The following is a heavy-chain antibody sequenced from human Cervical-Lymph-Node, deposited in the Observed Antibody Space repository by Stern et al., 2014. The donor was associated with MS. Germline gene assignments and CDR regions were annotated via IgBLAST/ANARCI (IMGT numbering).Heavy chain of an antibody. CDR3: ARGKSKLDY. V-gene: IGHV4-34*01. Sequence: QVQLQQWGAGQLEPSETLSLTCAVYGGYFSDYHWTWIRQSPGKGLEWIGDGTQRGRTNYNPSLKSRFTISVDTSKKQISLKLISMTAADTAVYYCARGKSKLDYWGQGTLVTISS. CDR1: GGYFSDYH. CDR2: GTQRGRT. J-gene: IGHJ4*02.